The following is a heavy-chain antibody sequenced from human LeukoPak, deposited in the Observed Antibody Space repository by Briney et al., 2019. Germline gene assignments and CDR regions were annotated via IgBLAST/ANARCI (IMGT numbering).Heavy chain of an antibody. V-gene: IGHV4-59*12. Sequence: SSETLSLTCTVSGGSISSYYWSWIRQPPGKGLEWIGYIYYSGSTNYNPSLKSRVTISVDTSKNQFSLKLSSVTAADTAVYYCARIAARPRNAFDIWGQGTMVTVSS. D-gene: IGHD6-6*01. CDR1: GGSISSYY. CDR3: ARIAARPRNAFDI. CDR2: IYYSGST. J-gene: IGHJ3*02.